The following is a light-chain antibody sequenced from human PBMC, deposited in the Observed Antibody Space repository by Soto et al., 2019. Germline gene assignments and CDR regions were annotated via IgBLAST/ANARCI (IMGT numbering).Light chain of an antibody. CDR2: GAS. CDR1: QSVSSSY. Sequence: EIVLTQSPGTLSLSPGERATLSCRASQSVSSSYLAWYQQKPGQAPRLLIYGASSRATGIPDRFSGSGSGTDFTLTISRLEPEDFAVYYCQQYGSSRGVTFGQGTRWISN. V-gene: IGKV3-20*01. CDR3: QQYGSSRGVT. J-gene: IGKJ1*01.